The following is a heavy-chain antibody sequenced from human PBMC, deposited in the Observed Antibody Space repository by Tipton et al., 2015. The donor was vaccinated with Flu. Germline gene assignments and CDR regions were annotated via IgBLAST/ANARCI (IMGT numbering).Heavy chain of an antibody. CDR3: ARDYYGSGYDAFDI. J-gene: IGHJ3*02. V-gene: IGHV4-59*01. Sequence: LRLSCAASGFTFSSYYWSWIRQPPGKGLEWIGYIYYSGSTNYNPSLKSRVTISVDTSKNQFSLKLSSVTAADTAVYYCARDYYGSGYDAFDIWGQGTMVTVSS. D-gene: IGHD3-10*01. CDR1: GFTFSSYY. CDR2: IYYSGST.